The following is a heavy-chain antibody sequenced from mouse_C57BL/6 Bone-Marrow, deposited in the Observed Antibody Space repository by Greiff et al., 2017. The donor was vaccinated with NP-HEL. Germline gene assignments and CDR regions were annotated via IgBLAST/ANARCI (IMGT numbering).Heavy chain of an antibody. Sequence: VQLQQPGAELVKPGASVKLSCKASGYTFTSYWMQWVKQRPGQGLEWIGEIDPSDSYTNYNRKFKGKATLTVDTSSSTAYMQLSSLTSEDSAVYYCAREEIYDGYPYYFDYGGQGTTLTVSS. D-gene: IGHD2-3*01. CDR1: GYTFTSYW. J-gene: IGHJ2*01. CDR3: AREEIYDGYPYYFDY. V-gene: IGHV1-50*01. CDR2: IDPSDSYT.